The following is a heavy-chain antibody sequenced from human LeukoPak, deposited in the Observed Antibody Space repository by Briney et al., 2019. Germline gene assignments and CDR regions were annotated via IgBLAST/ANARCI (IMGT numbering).Heavy chain of an antibody. CDR2: ISSDAITT. J-gene: IGHJ4*02. CDR3: ARRPCSGGICYPPDY. D-gene: IGHD2-15*01. Sequence: PGGSLRLSCAASGSTFSTYWMHWVRQAPGKGLVWVSPISSDAITTNYADSVKGRFTVSRDNAKNTLYLQMNSLRDEDTAVYYCARRPCSGGICYPPDYWGQGTLVTVSS. CDR1: GSTFSTYW. V-gene: IGHV3-74*01.